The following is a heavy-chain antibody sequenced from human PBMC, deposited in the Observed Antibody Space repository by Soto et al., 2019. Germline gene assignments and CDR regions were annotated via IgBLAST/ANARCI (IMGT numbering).Heavy chain of an antibody. CDR2: ISGSGGST. CDR3: AKDPREVAGTLWRDS. V-gene: IGHV3-23*01. J-gene: IGHJ4*02. Sequence: GSLQLSCAASGFTFSSYAMSWVRQAPGKGLEWVSAISGSGGSTYYADSVKGRFTISRDNSKNTLYLQMNSLRAEDTAVYYCAKDPREVAGTLWRDSWGQGTLVTVSS. CDR1: GFTFSSYA. D-gene: IGHD6-19*01.